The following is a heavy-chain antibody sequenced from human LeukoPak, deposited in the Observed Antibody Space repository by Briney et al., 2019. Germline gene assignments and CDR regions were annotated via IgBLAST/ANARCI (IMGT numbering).Heavy chain of an antibody. D-gene: IGHD6-25*01. CDR1: GFTFSSYA. CDR2: INSDGSTT. V-gene: IGHV3-74*01. J-gene: IGHJ5*02. Sequence: GGSLRLSCAASGFTFSSYAMSWVRQAPGKGLVGVSRINSDGSTTTYADSVKGRFTISRDNAKNTLYLQMNSLRAEDTAIYYCAILTGIAAAAWGQGTLVTVSS. CDR3: AILTGIAAAA.